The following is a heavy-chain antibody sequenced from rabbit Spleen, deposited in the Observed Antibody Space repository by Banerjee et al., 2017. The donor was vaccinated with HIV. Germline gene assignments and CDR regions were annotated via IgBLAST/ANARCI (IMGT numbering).Heavy chain of an antibody. J-gene: IGHJ6*01. V-gene: IGHV1S40*01. Sequence: SLEESGGDLVKPGASLTLTCTASGFDFTSYYVSWVRQAPGKGLEWIGCIDNGDGNTYYASWAKGRFNISKTSSTTVTLRMISLTAADTATYFCARDTGSSFSSYGMDLWGPGTLVTVS. CDR1: GFDFTSYY. CDR3: ARDTGSSFSSYGMDL. D-gene: IGHD8-1*01. CDR2: IDNGDGNT.